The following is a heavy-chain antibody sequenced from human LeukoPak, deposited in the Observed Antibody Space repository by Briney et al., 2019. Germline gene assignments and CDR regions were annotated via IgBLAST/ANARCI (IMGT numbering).Heavy chain of an antibody. CDR2: IYSDNT. V-gene: IGHV3-53*01. Sequence: PGGSLRLSCTVSGFTVSSNSMSWVRQAPGKGLEWVSFIYSDNTHYADSVKGRFTISRDNSKNTLYLQMNSLRAEDTAVYYCARRSYYDLDYFDYWGQGTLVTVSS. CDR3: ARRSYYDLDYFDY. J-gene: IGHJ4*02. CDR1: GFTVSSNS. D-gene: IGHD1-26*01.